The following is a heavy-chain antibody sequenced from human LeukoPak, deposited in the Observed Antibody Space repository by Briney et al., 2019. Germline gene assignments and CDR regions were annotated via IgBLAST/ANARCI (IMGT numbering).Heavy chain of an antibody. V-gene: IGHV1-8*01. Sequence: ASVKVSCKASGYTFTCYDINWVRQATGQGLEWMGWMNPNSGNTGYAQKFQGRVTMTRNTSISIAYMELSSLRSEDTAVYYCARAGRHYYDSSGYYTYYFDYWGQGTLVTVSS. CDR1: GYTFTCYD. D-gene: IGHD3-22*01. CDR3: ARAGRHYYDSSGYYTYYFDY. J-gene: IGHJ4*02. CDR2: MNPNSGNT.